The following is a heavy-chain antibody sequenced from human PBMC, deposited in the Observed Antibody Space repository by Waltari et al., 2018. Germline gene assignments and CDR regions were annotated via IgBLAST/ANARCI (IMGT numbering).Heavy chain of an antibody. CDR2: IIPIFGTA. D-gene: IGHD2-15*01. CDR3: ATTTRGYCSGGSCYYFDY. V-gene: IGHV1-69*01. Sequence: QVQLVQSGAEVKKTGSSVKVSCKASGGTFSSYAISWVRQAPGQGLEWMGGIIPIFGTANYEQKFQGRVTITADESTSTASMELSSLRSEDTAVYYCATTTRGYCSGGSCYYFDYWGQGTLVTVSS. J-gene: IGHJ4*02. CDR1: GGTFSSYA.